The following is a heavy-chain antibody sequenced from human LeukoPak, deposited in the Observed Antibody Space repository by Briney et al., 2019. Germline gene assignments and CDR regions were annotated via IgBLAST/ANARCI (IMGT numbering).Heavy chain of an antibody. J-gene: IGHJ4*02. CDR1: GLNFDDSA. CDR3: AKESGKLDY. CDR2: ISADGGST. D-gene: IGHD2-2*03. V-gene: IGHV3-43*02. Sequence: AGSLRLSCVASGLNFDDSAMHWVRQAPGKGLEWVYLISADGGSTFSTDSVKGRFSISRDNSKNSLYLQMNSLRSEDNAMYYGAKESGKLDYRVQGTLVADCS.